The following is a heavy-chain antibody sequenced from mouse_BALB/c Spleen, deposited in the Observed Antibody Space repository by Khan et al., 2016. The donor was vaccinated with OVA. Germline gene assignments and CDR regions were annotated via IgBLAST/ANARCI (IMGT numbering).Heavy chain of an antibody. CDR1: GFSLTNYS. D-gene: IGHD2-4*01. CDR3: ARQPYYHYNILDY. V-gene: IGHV2-6-1*01. J-gene: IGHJ4*01. CDR2: IWSDGST. Sequence: QVQLKESGPGLAAPSQSLSITCTISGFSLTNYSVHWVRQPPGKGLEWLVVIWSDGSTTYNSALKSRLTITKDNSQSQVFLKMNSLQTDDTAIYFCARQPYYHYNILDYWGQGTSVTVSS.